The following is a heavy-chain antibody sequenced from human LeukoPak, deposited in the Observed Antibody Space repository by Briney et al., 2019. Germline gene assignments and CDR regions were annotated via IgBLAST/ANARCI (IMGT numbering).Heavy chain of an antibody. CDR2: ISGSGGST. Sequence: PGGSLRLSCAASGFTFSSYAMSWVRQAPGKGLEWVSAISGSGGSTYYADSVKGRFTISRDNSKNTMYLQMNSLRAEDTAVYYCAHDSSGYRTPLHDAFDIWGQGTMVTVSS. CDR1: GFTFSSYA. CDR3: AHDSSGYRTPLHDAFDI. J-gene: IGHJ3*02. V-gene: IGHV3-23*01. D-gene: IGHD3-22*01.